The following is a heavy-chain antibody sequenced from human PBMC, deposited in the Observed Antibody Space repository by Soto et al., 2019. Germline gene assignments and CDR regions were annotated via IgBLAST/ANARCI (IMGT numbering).Heavy chain of an antibody. D-gene: IGHD6-13*01. V-gene: IGHV4-30-2*01. CDR3: ARDHRLSSWYFDRGYYGMDV. CDR2: ISPSGRP. J-gene: IGHJ6*02. CDR1: GGSVSSGGYS. Sequence: PSETLSLTCSVSGGSVSSGGYSWSWIRQAPGKGLEWIGFISPSGRPAYNPSLKSRVSISVDTSKNQISLELSSVTAADTAVYYCARDHRLSSWYFDRGYYGMDVWGQGTTVTVSS.